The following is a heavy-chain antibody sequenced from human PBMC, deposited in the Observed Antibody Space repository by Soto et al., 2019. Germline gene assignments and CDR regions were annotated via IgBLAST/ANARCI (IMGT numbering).Heavy chain of an antibody. V-gene: IGHV1-2*04. Sequence: QVQLVQSGAEVKKPGASVKVSCKASGYTFTGYYMHWVRQAPGQGLEWMGWINPNSGGTNYAQKFQGWVTMTRDKSIGTAYMELSRVRSDDTDVYYCARVAQSGGDYVLVGYAYFAYWGQGTLVPVSS. D-gene: IGHD2-8*01. CDR3: ARVAQSGGDYVLVGYAYFAY. CDR2: INPNSGGT. CDR1: GYTFTGYY. J-gene: IGHJ4*02.